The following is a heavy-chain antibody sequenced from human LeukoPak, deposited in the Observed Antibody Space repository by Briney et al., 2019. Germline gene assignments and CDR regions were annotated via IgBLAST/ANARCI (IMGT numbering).Heavy chain of an antibody. V-gene: IGHV4-34*01. J-gene: IGHJ5*02. D-gene: IGHD6-13*01. CDR2: INHSGST. CDR3: ARLAVSAFIAAAGRRRLNWFDP. Sequence: SETLSLTCAVYGGSFSGYYWSWIRQPPGKGLEWIGEINHSGSTNYNPSLKSRVTISVDTSKNQFSLKLSSVTAADTAVYYCARLAVSAFIAAAGRRRLNWFDPWGQGTLVTVSS. CDR1: GGSFSGYY.